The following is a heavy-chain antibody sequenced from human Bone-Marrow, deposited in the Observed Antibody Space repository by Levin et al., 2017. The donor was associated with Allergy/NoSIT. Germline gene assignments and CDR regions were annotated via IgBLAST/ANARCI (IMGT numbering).Heavy chain of an antibody. Sequence: GESLKISCAASGFTFSSYGMHWVRQAPGKGLEWVAVISYDGSNKYYADSVKGRFTISRDNSKNTLYLQMNSLRAEDTAVYYCAKDAGDSSGWGFDYWGQGTLVTVSS. CDR3: AKDAGDSSGWGFDY. V-gene: IGHV3-30*18. D-gene: IGHD6-19*01. CDR2: ISYDGSNK. CDR1: GFTFSSYG. J-gene: IGHJ4*02.